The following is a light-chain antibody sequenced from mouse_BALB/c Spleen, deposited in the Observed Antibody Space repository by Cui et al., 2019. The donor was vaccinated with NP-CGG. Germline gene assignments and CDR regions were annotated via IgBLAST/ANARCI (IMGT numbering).Light chain of an antibody. V-gene: IGLV1*01. CDR2: GTN. CDR3: ALWYSNHWV. Sequence: QAVLTRESALTTSPGETVTLTCRSSTGAVTTSNYANWVQEKPDHLFTGLIGGTNNRAPGVPARFSGSLIGDKAVLTITGAQTEDEAIYFCALWYSNHWVFGGGTKLTVL. J-gene: IGLJ1*01. CDR1: TGAVTTSNY.